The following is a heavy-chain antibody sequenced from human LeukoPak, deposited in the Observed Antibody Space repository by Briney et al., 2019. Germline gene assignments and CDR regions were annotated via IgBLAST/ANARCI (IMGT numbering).Heavy chain of an antibody. CDR1: GFTFSSYS. Sequence: GGSLRLSCAASGFTFSSYSMNWVRQAPGKGLEWVSSISSSSSYIYYADSVKGRFTISRDNAKNSLYLQMNSLRAEDTAVYYCARDVHEGNYDFWSGYYNYYYMDVWGKGTTVTVSS. CDR2: ISSSSSYI. V-gene: IGHV3-21*01. J-gene: IGHJ6*03. CDR3: ARDVHEGNYDFWSGYYNYYYMDV. D-gene: IGHD3-3*01.